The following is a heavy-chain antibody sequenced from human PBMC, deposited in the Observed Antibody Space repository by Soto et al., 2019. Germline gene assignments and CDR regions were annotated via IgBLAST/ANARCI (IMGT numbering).Heavy chain of an antibody. Sequence: GESLKISCKGSGYSFTSYWIGWVRQMPGKGLEWMGIIYPGDSDTRYSPSFQGQVTISADKSISTAYLQWSSLKASDTAMYYCARPGHNHLSYYDSSGPFDYWGQGTLVTVSS. CDR1: GYSFTSYW. V-gene: IGHV5-51*01. CDR3: ARPGHNHLSYYDSSGPFDY. J-gene: IGHJ4*02. CDR2: IYPGDSDT. D-gene: IGHD3-22*01.